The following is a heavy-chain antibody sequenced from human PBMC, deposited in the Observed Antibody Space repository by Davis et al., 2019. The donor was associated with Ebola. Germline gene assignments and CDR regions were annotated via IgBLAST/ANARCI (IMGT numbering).Heavy chain of an antibody. J-gene: IGHJ4*02. D-gene: IGHD2-21*02. CDR3: ARRPTGSRGGGDLG. CDR1: GFTFSSYA. V-gene: IGHV3-23*01. CDR2: ISGSGGST. Sequence: PGGSLRLSCAASGFTFSSYAMSWVRQAPGKGLEWVSAISGSGGSTYYADSVKGRFTISRDNSKNTLYLQMNSLRAEDTAVYYCARRPTGSRGGGDLGWGQGTLVTVSS.